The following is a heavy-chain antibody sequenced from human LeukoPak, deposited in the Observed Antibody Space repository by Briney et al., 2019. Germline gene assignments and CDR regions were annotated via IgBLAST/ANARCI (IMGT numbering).Heavy chain of an antibody. CDR2: INHSGST. Sequence: TSETLSLTCAVYGGSFSGYYWSWIRQPPGKGLEWIGEINHSGSTNYNPSLKSRVTISVDTSKNQFSLKLSSVTAADTAVYYCAGSDYWGQGTLVTVSS. J-gene: IGHJ4*02. CDR3: AGSDY. V-gene: IGHV4-34*01. CDR1: GGSFSGYY.